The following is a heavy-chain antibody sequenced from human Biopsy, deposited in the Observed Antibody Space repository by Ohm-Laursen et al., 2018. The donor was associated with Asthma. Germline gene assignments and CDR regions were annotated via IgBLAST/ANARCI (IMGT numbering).Heavy chain of an antibody. CDR3: ARTYFDFLTGQVHDAFAM. Sequence: SVKVSCKASGYTFINYAIHWVRQAPGHSLERMGWINAANGNTKYSQKFQGRLTISRDTSASTAYMDLSSLRSEDTAVYYCARTYFDFLTGQVHDAFAMWGQGTVVTVSS. CDR1: GYTFINYA. D-gene: IGHD3-9*01. V-gene: IGHV1-3*01. CDR2: INAANGNT. J-gene: IGHJ3*02.